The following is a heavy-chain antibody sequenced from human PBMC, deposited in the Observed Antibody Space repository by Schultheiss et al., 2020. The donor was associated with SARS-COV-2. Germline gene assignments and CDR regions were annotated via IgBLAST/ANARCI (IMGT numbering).Heavy chain of an antibody. CDR3: ARGSLPSMAAHYYYYGMDV. CDR1: GGSFGFDY. J-gene: IGHJ6*01. D-gene: IGHD6-6*01. Sequence: SETLSLTCAAYGGSFGFDYRTWIRQPPGKGLEWIGEINHSGSTNYNASLKSRVTISVHASKNQFYLKLSSVTTADTAVYYCARGSLPSMAAHYYYYGMDVWGQGTTGTVLL. CDR2: INHSGST. V-gene: IGHV4-34*01.